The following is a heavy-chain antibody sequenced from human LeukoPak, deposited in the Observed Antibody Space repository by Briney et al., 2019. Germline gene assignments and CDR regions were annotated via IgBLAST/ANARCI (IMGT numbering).Heavy chain of an antibody. J-gene: IGHJ4*02. Sequence: GGSLRLSYAASGFAVSSNHMNWVRQAPGKGLEWVSYISSSSSTIYYADSVKGRFTISRDNAKNSLYLQMNSLRAEDTAVYYCARRLGGTYCGGDCTIDYWGQGTLVTVSS. CDR3: ARRLGGTYCGGDCTIDY. V-gene: IGHV3-48*01. CDR2: ISSSSSTI. CDR1: GFAVSSNH. D-gene: IGHD2-21*01.